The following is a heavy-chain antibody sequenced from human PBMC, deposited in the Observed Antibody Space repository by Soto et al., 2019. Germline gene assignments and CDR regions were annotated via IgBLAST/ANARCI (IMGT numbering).Heavy chain of an antibody. J-gene: IGHJ3*02. V-gene: IGHV3-30*03. CDR1: GFTFSSYG. D-gene: IGHD3-3*01. Sequence: QVQLVESGGGVVQPGRSLRLSCAASGFTFSSYGMHWVRQAPGKGLEWVAVISYDGSNKYYADSVKGRVTISRDNSKNTLYLQMKRLIAEDTAVYYCAPDRYLVRFLEWLLDDALDIWGQGTMVTVSS. CDR3: APDRYLVRFLEWLLDDALDI. CDR2: ISYDGSNK.